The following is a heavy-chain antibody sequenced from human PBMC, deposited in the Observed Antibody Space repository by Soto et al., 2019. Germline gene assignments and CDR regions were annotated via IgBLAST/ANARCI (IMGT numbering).Heavy chain of an antibody. CDR1: GGSFSGYY. CDR2: INHSGST. J-gene: IGHJ5*01. CDR3: AKGQLLYNWFEP. Sequence: PSETLSLTCAVYGGSFSGYYWSWIRQPPGKGLEWIGEINHSGSTNYNSSLKSRVTISGDTSKSQFSLKLSSVTAADTAVYYCAKGQLLYNWFEPWGQGTLVTVSS. D-gene: IGHD2-2*01. V-gene: IGHV4-34*01.